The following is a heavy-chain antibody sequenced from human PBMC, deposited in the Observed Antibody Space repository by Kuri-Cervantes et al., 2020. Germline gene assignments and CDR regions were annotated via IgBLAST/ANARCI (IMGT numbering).Heavy chain of an antibody. V-gene: IGHV3-30-3*01. CDR3: ARDNYYYSSGYPPGFGY. J-gene: IGHJ4*02. D-gene: IGHD3-22*01. CDR2: ISYDGSNK. CDR1: GFTFSSYA. Sequence: GESLKISCAASGFTFSSYAMHWVRQAPGKGLEWVAVISYDGSNKYYADSVKGRFTISRDNSKNTLYLQMNSLRAEDTAVYYCARDNYYYSSGYPPGFGYWGQGTLVTVSS.